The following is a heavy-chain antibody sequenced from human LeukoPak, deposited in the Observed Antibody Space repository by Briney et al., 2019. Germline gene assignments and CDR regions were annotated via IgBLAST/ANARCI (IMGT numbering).Heavy chain of an antibody. CDR3: AREPSYYYYGMDV. J-gene: IGHJ6*02. CDR1: GVSISSGSYY. CDR2: IYTSGST. Sequence: SQTLSLTCTVSGVSISSGSYYWSWLRQPAGKGLEWIGRIYTSGSTNYNPSLKSRVTISVDTSKNQFSLKLSSVTAADTAVYYCAREPSYYYYGMDVWGQGTTVTVSS. V-gene: IGHV4-61*02.